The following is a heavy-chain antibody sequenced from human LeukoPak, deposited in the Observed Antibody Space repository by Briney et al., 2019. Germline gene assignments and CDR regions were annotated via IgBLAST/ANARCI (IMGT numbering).Heavy chain of an antibody. D-gene: IGHD4-17*01. CDR2: IYPSGST. CDR1: GGSISSYY. J-gene: IGHJ5*02. V-gene: IGHV4-4*07. CDR3: ARDATPTVTTHNNWFDP. Sequence: SETLSLTCTVSGGSISSYYWSWIRQPAGKGLEWIGRIYPSGSTNYNPSLKSRVTMSVGTSKNQFSLKLSSVTAADTAVYYCARDATPTVTTHNNWFDPWGQGTLVTVSS.